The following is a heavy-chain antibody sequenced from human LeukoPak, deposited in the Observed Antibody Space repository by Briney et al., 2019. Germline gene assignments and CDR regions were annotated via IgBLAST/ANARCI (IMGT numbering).Heavy chain of an antibody. D-gene: IGHD1-26*01. CDR1: GGSISSYY. CDR3: ARNGGSYSFDY. CDR2: SSYSGSS. J-gene: IGHJ4*02. V-gene: IGHV4-59*01. Sequence: SETLSLTCTVSGGSISSYYWSWIRQPPGKGLEWIGYSSYSGSSNYNPSLKSRVAISVDTSKNQFSLKLTSVIAADTAVYYCARNGGSYSFDYWGQGTLVTVSS.